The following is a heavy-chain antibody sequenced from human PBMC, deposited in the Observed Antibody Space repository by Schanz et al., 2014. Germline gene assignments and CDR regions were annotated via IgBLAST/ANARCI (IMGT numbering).Heavy chain of an antibody. J-gene: IGHJ6*03. V-gene: IGHV3-33*01. CDR3: ARVKYCTITRCYRTETEGIYYMDV. Sequence: QVQLVESGGGVVQPGRSLRLSCVASGFTFSSYDVFWVRQAPGKGLEWVAILWHDGSKKYYADSVKGRFTVSRDNSKNTLYLQLNSLRAEDTAVYYCARVKYCTITRCYRTETEGIYYMDVWGKGTTVTVSS. CDR2: LWHDGSKK. D-gene: IGHD2-2*01. CDR1: GFTFSSYD.